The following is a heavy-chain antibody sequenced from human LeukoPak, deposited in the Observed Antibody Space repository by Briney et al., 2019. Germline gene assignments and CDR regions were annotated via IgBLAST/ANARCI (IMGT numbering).Heavy chain of an antibody. CDR3: VRDGGVSGYDLLDY. CDR1: GFTFSNYW. V-gene: IGHV3-7*01. D-gene: IGHD5-12*01. J-gene: IGHJ4*02. Sequence: QPGGSLRLSCAASGFTFSNYWMSWVRQAPGKGLEWVAHINQDGSEEHYMDSVKARFIISRDNAKNSLSLQMDGLRAEDTAVYYCVRDGGVSGYDLLDYWGQGTLVTVSS. CDR2: INQDGSEE.